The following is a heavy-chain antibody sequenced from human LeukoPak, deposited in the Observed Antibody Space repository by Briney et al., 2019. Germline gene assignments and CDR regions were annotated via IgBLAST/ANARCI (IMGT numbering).Heavy chain of an antibody. CDR1: GFTFGSYA. V-gene: IGHV3-23*01. CDR2: ISGSGGST. J-gene: IGHJ5*02. D-gene: IGHD3-10*01. CDR3: AKDRAGWFRVVNWFDP. Sequence: GGSLRLSCAASGFTFGSYAMSWVRQAPGKGLEWVSAISGSGGSTYYADSVKGRFTISRDNSKNTLYLQMNSLRAEDTAVYYCAKDRAGWFRVVNWFDPWGQGTLVTVSS.